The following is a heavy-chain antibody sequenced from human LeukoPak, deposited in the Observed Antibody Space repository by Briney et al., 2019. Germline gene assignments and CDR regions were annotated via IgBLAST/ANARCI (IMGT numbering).Heavy chain of an antibody. CDR1: GYTFTGYF. V-gene: IGHV1-2*02. J-gene: IGHJ4*02. CDR2: INPNSGDT. D-gene: IGHD6-13*01. CDR3: ARAQSLTAPAGTFANS. Sequence: GASVKVSCKASGYTFTGYFPHWVRRAPGQGFEWMGWINPNSGDTSYTQTFQGRVTMTRDTSISTAYMELSSLRSDDTAVYYCARAQSLTAPAGTFANSWGQGTLVTVSS.